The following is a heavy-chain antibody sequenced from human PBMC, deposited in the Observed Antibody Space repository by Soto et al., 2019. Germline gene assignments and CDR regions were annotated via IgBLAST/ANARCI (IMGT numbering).Heavy chain of an antibody. CDR2: IYYSGST. Sequence: QVQLQESGPRLVKPSETLSLTCTVSGDSISSYYWGWIRQPPGKGLEWIGYIYYSGSTNYNPSLKSRVTISVDTPKNQFSLKLTSVTAADTAVYYFARGVATIGPWGQGTLVTVSS. D-gene: IGHD5-12*01. CDR3: ARGVATIGP. J-gene: IGHJ5*02. CDR1: GDSISSYY. V-gene: IGHV4-59*01.